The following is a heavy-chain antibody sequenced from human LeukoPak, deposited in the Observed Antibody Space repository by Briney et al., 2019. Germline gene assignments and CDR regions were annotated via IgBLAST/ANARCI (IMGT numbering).Heavy chain of an antibody. V-gene: IGHV3-21*06. J-gene: IGHJ4*02. D-gene: IGHD1-1*01. CDR3: ARGGGANNWDYYFDY. CDR2: ISSSSSEV. Sequence: SGGSLRLSCAASGFTFSAYSMNWIRQAPGKGLEWVSSISSSSSEVYYADSVRGRFTISRDAAENSLDLQVNNLRAEDPAVYYCARGGGANNWDYYFDYWGRGTLVTVSS. CDR1: GFTFSAYS.